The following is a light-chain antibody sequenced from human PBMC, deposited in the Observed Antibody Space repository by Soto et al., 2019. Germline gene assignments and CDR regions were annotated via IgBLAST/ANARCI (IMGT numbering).Light chain of an antibody. V-gene: IGLV2-14*01. J-gene: IGLJ1*01. CDR3: SSYTSSSTLGYV. CDR2: DVS. Sequence: QSVLTQPASVSGSPGQSITISCTGTSSDIGGYNYVSWYQQHPGKAPKLMIYDVSNRPSGVSNRFFGSKSGNTASLTISGLQAEDEADYYCSSYTSSSTLGYVFGTGTKLTVL. CDR1: SSDIGGYNY.